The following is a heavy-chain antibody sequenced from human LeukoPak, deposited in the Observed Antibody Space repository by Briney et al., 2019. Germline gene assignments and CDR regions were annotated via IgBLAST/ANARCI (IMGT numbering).Heavy chain of an antibody. CDR1: GFTFSSYS. V-gene: IGHV3-21*01. J-gene: IGHJ6*02. D-gene: IGHD4-23*01. CDR3: ARAGPTVVTLEYYYYGMDV. CDR2: ISSSSSYI. Sequence: GGSLRLSCAASGFTFSSYSMNWVRQAPGKGLEWVSSISSSSSYIYYADSVKGRFTISRDNAKNSLYLQMNSLRAEDTAVYYCARAGPTVVTLEYYYYGMDVWGQGTTVTVSS.